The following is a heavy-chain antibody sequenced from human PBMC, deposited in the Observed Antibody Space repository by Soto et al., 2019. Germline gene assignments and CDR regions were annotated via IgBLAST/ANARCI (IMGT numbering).Heavy chain of an antibody. J-gene: IGHJ6*02. Sequence: EVQLVQSGAEVKKPGATVKISCKVSGYTFTDYYMHWVQQAPGKGLEWMGLVDPEDGETIYAEKFQGRVTITADTSTDTAYMELSSLRSEDTAVYYCATLYPPIVVVVAATMRGYGMDVWGQGTTVTVSS. CDR1: GYTFTDYY. CDR2: VDPEDGET. V-gene: IGHV1-69-2*01. CDR3: ATLYPPIVVVVAATMRGYGMDV. D-gene: IGHD2-15*01.